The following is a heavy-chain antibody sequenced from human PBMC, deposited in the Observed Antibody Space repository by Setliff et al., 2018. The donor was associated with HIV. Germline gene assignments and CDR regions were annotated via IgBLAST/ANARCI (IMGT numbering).Heavy chain of an antibody. CDR2: IYWDDNK. V-gene: IGHV2-5*02. CDR3: AHSRMGVSGWPVFDS. D-gene: IGHD3-16*01. Sequence: SGPTLVNPTQTLTLTCTFSGFSLSTGGVGLGWLRQPPGKAPECLGIIYWDDNKRSTPALQDILTITKDTFRPQVVLTMTNMAPVDTGTYYCAHSRMGVSGWPVFDSWGQGTLVTVSS. J-gene: IGHJ4*02. CDR1: GFSLSTGGVG.